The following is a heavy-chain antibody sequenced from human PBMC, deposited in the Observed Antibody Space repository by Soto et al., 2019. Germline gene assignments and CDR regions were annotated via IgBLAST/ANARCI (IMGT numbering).Heavy chain of an antibody. Sequence: SETLSLTCTVSGGSISSYYWSWIRPPPGKGLEWIGYIYYSGSTNYNPSLKSRVTISVDTSKNQFSLKLSSVTAADTAVYYCARVVRVRCSTSCYLIDYWGQGTLVTVSS. CDR2: IYYSGST. CDR3: ARVVRVRCSTSCYLIDY. V-gene: IGHV4-59*01. D-gene: IGHD2-2*01. CDR1: GGSISSYY. J-gene: IGHJ4*02.